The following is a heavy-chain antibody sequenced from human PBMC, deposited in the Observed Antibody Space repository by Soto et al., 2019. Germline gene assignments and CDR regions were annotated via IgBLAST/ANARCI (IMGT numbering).Heavy chain of an antibody. V-gene: IGHV4-30-4*01. CDR1: GGSISSGDCY. J-gene: IGHJ2*01. CDR3: ARRPRGTWYFDL. D-gene: IGHD3-10*01. Sequence: SETLSLTCTVSGGSISSGDCYWSWIRQPPGKGLEWIGYIYYSGSTYYNPSLKSRVTISVDTSKNQFSLKLSSMTAADTAVYYCARRPRGTWYFDLWAVAPWS. CDR2: IYYSGST.